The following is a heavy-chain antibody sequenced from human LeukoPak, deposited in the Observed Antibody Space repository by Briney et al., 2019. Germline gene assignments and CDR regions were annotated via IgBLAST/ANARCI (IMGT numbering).Heavy chain of an antibody. CDR2: ISYDGSNK. D-gene: IGHD6-19*01. V-gene: IGHV3-30-3*01. CDR1: GFTFSSYA. Sequence: GGSLRLSCAASGFTFSSYAMHWVRQAPGKGLEWVAVISYDGSNKYYADSVKGRFTISRDNSKNTLYLQMNSLRAEDTAVYYCVREKPSSGWYYYYYYGMDVWGQGTTVTVSS. CDR3: VREKPSSGWYYYYYYGMDV. J-gene: IGHJ6*02.